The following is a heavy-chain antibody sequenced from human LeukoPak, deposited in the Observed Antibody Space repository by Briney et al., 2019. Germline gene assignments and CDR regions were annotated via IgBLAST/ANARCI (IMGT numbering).Heavy chain of an antibody. D-gene: IGHD6-19*01. CDR1: GFTFSSFA. Sequence: PGGSLRLSCAASGFTFSSFAMTWVRQAPGKGLEWVSGFDGNGPNTYYADSVKGRWTISRDNSRNTLYLQMNSLRAEDTAVYYCARDRVSGRYSSGWFFWGQGTLVTVSS. CDR2: FDGNGPNT. J-gene: IGHJ4*02. CDR3: ARDRVSGRYSSGWFF. V-gene: IGHV3-23*01.